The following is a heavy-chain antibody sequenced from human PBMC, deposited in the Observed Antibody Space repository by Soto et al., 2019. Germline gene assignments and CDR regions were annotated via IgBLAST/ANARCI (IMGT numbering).Heavy chain of an antibody. D-gene: IGHD3-3*01. CDR3: NRGSEYDFWSGYL. Sequence: QERLVPSGAEVRKPGSSVKVSCKVTGGTSTRYAINWVRQAPGQGLEWMGGIVPMFGTSKYARKFQGRVTITADTSTNIAYMELRSLRSEDTAVYYCNRGSEYDFWSGYLWGQGTLVSVSS. CDR1: GGTSTRYA. CDR2: IVPMFGTS. V-gene: IGHV1-69*06. J-gene: IGHJ4*02.